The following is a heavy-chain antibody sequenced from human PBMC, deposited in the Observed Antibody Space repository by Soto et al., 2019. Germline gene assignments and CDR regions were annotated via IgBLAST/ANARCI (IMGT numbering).Heavy chain of an antibody. CDR1: GYTFTGYF. CDR2: INPNSGGA. J-gene: IGHJ5*02. Sequence: ASVKVSCKASGYTFTGYFMHWVRQAPGQGLEWMGWINPNSGGADYAQSFQGRVTMTRDTSISTVYMELSRLRFDDTAVYYCARVIRGAYYNSPLDTWGQGTVVTVSS. D-gene: IGHD3-10*01. CDR3: ARVIRGAYYNSPLDT. V-gene: IGHV1-2*02.